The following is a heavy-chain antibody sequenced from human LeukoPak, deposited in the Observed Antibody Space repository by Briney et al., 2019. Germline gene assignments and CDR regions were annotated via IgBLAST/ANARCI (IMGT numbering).Heavy chain of an antibody. CDR1: SGSFSGDY. D-gene: IGHD3-10*01. CDR2: INHSGTT. V-gene: IGHV4-34*01. J-gene: IGHJ4*02. CDR3: ARGRAYGPGSYYERRPLDY. Sequence: SETLSLTCAVYSGSFSGDYWSWIRQPPGKGLEWIGEINHSGTTQYSPSLKSRVTISVDTSKDQFSLKLSSVTAADSAIYYCARGRAYGPGSYYERRPLDYWGQGTLVTVSS.